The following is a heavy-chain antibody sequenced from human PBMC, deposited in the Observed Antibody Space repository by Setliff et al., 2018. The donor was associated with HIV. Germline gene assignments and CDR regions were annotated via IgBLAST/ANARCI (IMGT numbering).Heavy chain of an antibody. J-gene: IGHJ2*01. V-gene: IGHV4-38-2*01. CDR1: GYSISSGYY. D-gene: IGHD2-21*01. Sequence: PSETLSLTCAVSGYSISSGYYWGWIRQPPGKGLEWIGTIYHSGSTYYNPSLKSRVTISVDTSKNQFSLSLSSVTAADSAVYYCARRRETIVVVIGIPNWYFDLWGRGTLVTVSS. CDR3: ARRRETIVVVIGIPNWYFDL. CDR2: IYHSGST.